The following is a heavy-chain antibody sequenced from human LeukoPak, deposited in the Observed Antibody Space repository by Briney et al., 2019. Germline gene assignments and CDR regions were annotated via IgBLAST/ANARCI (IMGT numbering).Heavy chain of an antibody. CDR3: ARDYRGDVFFY. CDR1: GXSISSTF. J-gene: IGHJ4*02. D-gene: IGHD2-21*01. Sequence: SETLSLTCTVSGXSISSTFWSWIRQPAGQGLEWIGRIDTSGSTNYNPSLKSRLTMSVDTSKNQFSLKLTSVSAADTAVYYCARDYRGDVFFYWGQGTLVTVSS. CDR2: IDTSGST. V-gene: IGHV4-4*07.